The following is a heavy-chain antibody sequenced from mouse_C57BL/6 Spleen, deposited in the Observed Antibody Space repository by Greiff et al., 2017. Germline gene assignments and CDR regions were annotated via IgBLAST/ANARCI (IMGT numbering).Heavy chain of an antibody. J-gene: IGHJ3*01. Sequence: VQLKQSGAELVRPGASVKLSCTASGFNIKDDYMHWVKQRPEQGLEWIGWIDPENGDTEYASKFQGKATITADTSSNTAYLQLSSLTSEDTAVYYCTTYGNYVGFAYWGQGTLVTVSA. V-gene: IGHV14-4*01. CDR2: IDPENGDT. CDR1: GFNIKDDY. CDR3: TTYGNYVGFAY. D-gene: IGHD2-1*01.